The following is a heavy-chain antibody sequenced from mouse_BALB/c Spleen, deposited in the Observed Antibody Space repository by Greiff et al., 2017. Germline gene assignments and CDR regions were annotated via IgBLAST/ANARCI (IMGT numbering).Heavy chain of an antibody. CDR1: GYTFTSYW. V-gene: IGHV1-7*01. J-gene: IGHJ2*01. CDR3: ARVTTVGYFDY. D-gene: IGHD1-1*01. Sequence: VQLQQSGAELAKPGASVKMSCKASGYTFTSYWMHWVKQRPGQGLEWIGYINPSTGYTEYNQKFKDKATLTADKSSSTAYMQLSSLTSEDSAVYYCARVTTVGYFDYWGQGTTLTVSS. CDR2: INPSTGYT.